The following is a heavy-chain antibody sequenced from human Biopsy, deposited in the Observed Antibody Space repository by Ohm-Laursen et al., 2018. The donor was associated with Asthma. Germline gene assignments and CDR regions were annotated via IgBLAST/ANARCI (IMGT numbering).Heavy chain of an antibody. J-gene: IGHJ4*02. CDR2: IHHSGTS. Sequence: TLSLTCTISGDSITSGGYCWNWIRQHPGKGLEWIGYIHHSGTSYFNPSLKSRVFFSRDTSKNQFSLRLSSVTAADTAMYYCARILRRSGSYFVDYWGQGTLVTVSS. CDR3: ARILRRSGSYFVDY. D-gene: IGHD3-22*01. CDR1: GDSITSGGYC. V-gene: IGHV4-31*03.